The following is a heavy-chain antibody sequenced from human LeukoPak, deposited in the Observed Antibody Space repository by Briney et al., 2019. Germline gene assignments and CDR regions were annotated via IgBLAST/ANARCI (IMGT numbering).Heavy chain of an antibody. CDR3: ARVGRYGYTFSSGYFDY. CDR2: IRGSGGST. J-gene: IGHJ4*02. CDR1: GFTFSSHA. V-gene: IGHV3-23*01. Sequence: GGSLRLSCAASGFTFSSHAMSWVRQALGKGLEWVSAIRGSGGSTYYADSVKGRFTISRDNSKNTLYLQMNSLRAEDTAVYYCARVGRYGYTFSSGYFDYWGQGTPVTVSS. D-gene: IGHD5-24*01.